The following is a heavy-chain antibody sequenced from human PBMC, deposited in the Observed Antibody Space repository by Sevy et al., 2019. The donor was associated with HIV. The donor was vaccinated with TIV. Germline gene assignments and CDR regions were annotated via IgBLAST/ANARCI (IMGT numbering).Heavy chain of an antibody. D-gene: IGHD1-26*01. CDR3: ARDRFGATTSLDY. J-gene: IGHJ4*02. CDR2: ISSAGSTI. CDR1: GFTFSDYY. Sequence: GGSLRLSCAASGFTFSDYYMSWIRQAPGKGLEWISYISSAGSTIHYADSVKGRFTLSRDNAKNSLYLQMNSLRAEDTAVYYCARDRFGATTSLDYWGQGTLVTVSS. V-gene: IGHV3-11*01.